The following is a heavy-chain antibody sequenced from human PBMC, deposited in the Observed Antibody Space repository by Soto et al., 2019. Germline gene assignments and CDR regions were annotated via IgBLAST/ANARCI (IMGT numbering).Heavy chain of an antibody. CDR2: IYHRGSP. Sequence: QVQLQESGPGLVKPSQTLSLTCTVSGRPVSSVGYYWTWIRQFPGRGLEWIGYIYHRGSPSYNPSLKSRLSMSLDASKNQFSLNLTSVTAADTAIYYCVRDRALDSSGQWFDSCGPGTLVTVSS. D-gene: IGHD6-19*01. V-gene: IGHV4-31*03. CDR3: VRDRALDSSGQWFDS. J-gene: IGHJ5*01. CDR1: GRPVSSVGYY.